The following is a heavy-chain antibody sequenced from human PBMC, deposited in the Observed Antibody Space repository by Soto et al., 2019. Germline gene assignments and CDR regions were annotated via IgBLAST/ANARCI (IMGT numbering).Heavy chain of an antibody. D-gene: IGHD4-4*01. CDR1: GGSIRSNYY. CDR3: ATPPTYSSDASEYFQN. V-gene: IGHV4-39*01. J-gene: IGHJ1*01. CDR2: VYYTGNT. Sequence: SETLSLTCTVSGGSIRSNYYGVWIRQPPGKGLEWIGSVYYTGNTYYNPSLKSRITMSVDTSKNQFSLRLSSPTAADTAVYFCATPPTYSSDASEYFQNWGQGTLVTVSS.